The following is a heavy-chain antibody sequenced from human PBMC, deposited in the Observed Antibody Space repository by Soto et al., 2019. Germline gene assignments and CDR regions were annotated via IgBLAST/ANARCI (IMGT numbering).Heavy chain of an antibody. CDR2: IYYSGTT. CDR1: GGSISSGGYY. V-gene: IGHV4-39*01. J-gene: IGHJ4*02. D-gene: IGHD6-13*01. Sequence: PSETLSLTCTVSGGSISSGGYYWYWIRQHPGKGLEWIGYIYYSGTTYYNPSLKSRVTMSVDTSTNQFSLKLNSVTAADTAVYYCTRHEGGAAADRLLDYSAQGSLVIGSS. CDR3: TRHEGGAAADRLLDY.